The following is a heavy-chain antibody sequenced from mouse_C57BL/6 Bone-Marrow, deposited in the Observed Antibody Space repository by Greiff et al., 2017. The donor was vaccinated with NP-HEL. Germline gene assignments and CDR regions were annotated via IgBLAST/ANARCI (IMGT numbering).Heavy chain of an antibody. V-gene: IGHV1-82*01. Sequence: QVQLKESGPELVKPGASVKISCKASGYAFSSSWMNWVKQRPGKGLGWIGRIYPGDGDTNYNGKFKGKATLTADKSSSTAYMQLSSLTSEDSAVYFCARKFLTNDVWGTGTTVTVSS. CDR3: ARKFLTNDV. J-gene: IGHJ1*03. CDR1: GYAFSSSW. CDR2: IYPGDGDT. D-gene: IGHD1-1*01.